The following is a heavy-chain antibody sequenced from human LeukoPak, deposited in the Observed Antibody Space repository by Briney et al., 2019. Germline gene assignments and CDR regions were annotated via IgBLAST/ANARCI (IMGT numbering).Heavy chain of an antibody. J-gene: IGHJ3*02. CDR3: ARPGQRDAFDI. CDR1: GFGFSTHD. D-gene: IGHD1-1*01. V-gene: IGHV3-7*01. CDR2: IKEDGSEK. Sequence: GGSLRLSCVASGFGFSTHDMSWVRQAPGKGLEWVANIKEDGSEKHYVDSAKGRFTISRDNAENSLYLQMNSLRAEDTAVYYCARPGQRDAFDIWGQGTMVTVSS.